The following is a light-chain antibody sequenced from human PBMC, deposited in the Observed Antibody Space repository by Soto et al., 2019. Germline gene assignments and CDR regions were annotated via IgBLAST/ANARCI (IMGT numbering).Light chain of an antibody. Sequence: EIVMTQSPATLSVSPGERATLSCRASQSVSSNLAWYQQKPCQAPRLLIYGASTRATGIPARFSGSGSGTEFTLTISSLQSEDFAVYYCQQYKNWPTETFGQGTKLDIK. CDR3: QQYKNWPTET. V-gene: IGKV3-15*01. J-gene: IGKJ1*01. CDR1: QSVSSN. CDR2: GAS.